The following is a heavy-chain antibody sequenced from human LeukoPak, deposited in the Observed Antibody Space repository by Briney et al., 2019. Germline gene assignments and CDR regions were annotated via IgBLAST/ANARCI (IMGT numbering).Heavy chain of an antibody. Sequence: ASVTVSCKASGYTFTSYGISWVRQAPGQGLEWMGWISDYNGNKNYAQKLQGRVTMTTDTSTSTAYMELRSLRSDDTAVYYCARSGYYDFWSGLYYYYMEVWGQGTLVTVSS. CDR2: ISDYNGNK. CDR3: ARSGYYDFWSGLYYYYMEV. CDR1: GYTFTSYG. D-gene: IGHD3-3*01. J-gene: IGHJ6*03. V-gene: IGHV1-18*01.